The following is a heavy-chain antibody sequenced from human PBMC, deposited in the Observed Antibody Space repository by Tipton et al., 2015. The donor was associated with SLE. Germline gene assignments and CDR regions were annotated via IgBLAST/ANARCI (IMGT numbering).Heavy chain of an antibody. CDR1: GFTVSGNY. Sequence: SLRLSCTASGFTVSGNYMSWVRQAPGKGLEWVSVIYSGGSTSYADSVKGRFALSRDNSENTLYLQMNSLKTEDTAVYYCARGLWFGDLLEAFDVWGQGTMVTVSS. J-gene: IGHJ3*01. CDR3: ARGLWFGDLLEAFDV. V-gene: IGHV3-66*02. CDR2: IYSGGST. D-gene: IGHD3-10*01.